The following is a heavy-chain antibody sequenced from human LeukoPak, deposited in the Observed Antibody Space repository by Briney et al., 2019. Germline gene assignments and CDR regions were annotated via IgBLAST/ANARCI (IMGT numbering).Heavy chain of an antibody. CDR2: TIPIFGTA. Sequence: ASVKVSCKASGGTFSSYAISWVRQAPGQGLEWMGGTIPIFGTANYAQKFQGRVTITADESTSTAYMELSSLRSEDTAVYYCARVGSYSSSSDVWGQGTTVTVSS. J-gene: IGHJ6*02. CDR1: GGTFSSYA. CDR3: ARVGSYSSSSDV. D-gene: IGHD6-6*01. V-gene: IGHV1-69*13.